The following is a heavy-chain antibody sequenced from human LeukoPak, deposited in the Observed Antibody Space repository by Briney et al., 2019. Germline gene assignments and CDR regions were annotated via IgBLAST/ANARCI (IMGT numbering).Heavy chain of an antibody. CDR1: GFIFSNYN. CDR3: AKDSTPGGSPHNFDY. CDR2: ISSRSTYI. D-gene: IGHD2-15*01. V-gene: IGHV3-21*01. J-gene: IGHJ4*02. Sequence: GGSLRLSCGASGFIFSNYNMNWVRQAPGKGLEWVSSISSRSTYINYADSVKGRFTISRDNTKNSLYLQMSSLRVEDTAVYYCAKDSTPGGSPHNFDYWGQGTLVTVSS.